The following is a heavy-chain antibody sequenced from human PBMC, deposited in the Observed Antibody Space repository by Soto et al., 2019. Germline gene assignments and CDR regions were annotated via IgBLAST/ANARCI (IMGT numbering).Heavy chain of an antibody. CDR3: AKDGYGNNDGDALHI. Sequence: QGQLVQSGAEVKKPGASVKVSCKASGYTFTSFGITWVRQAPGQGLEWMGWISTYNGKANYAQKLQGRVTVTRDTSTNTAYMELRSLRSDDTYVYYCAKDGYGNNDGDALHIWGQGTMVTVSS. V-gene: IGHV1-18*04. J-gene: IGHJ3*02. CDR1: GYTFTSFG. CDR2: ISTYNGKA. D-gene: IGHD4-4*01.